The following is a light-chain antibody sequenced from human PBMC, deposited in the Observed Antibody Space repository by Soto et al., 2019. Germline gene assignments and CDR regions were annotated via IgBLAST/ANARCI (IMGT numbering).Light chain of an antibody. CDR3: QQRYSTPLT. V-gene: IGKV1-5*03. J-gene: IGKJ4*01. CDR2: QAS. CDR1: QTISSW. Sequence: DIQMTQSPSTLSASVGDRVTITCRASQTISSWLSWYQQKPWKAPTLLIYQASTLKSGVPARFSGSGSGTDFTLLISSLQPEDFVTYYCQQRYSTPLTFGGGTKVDIK.